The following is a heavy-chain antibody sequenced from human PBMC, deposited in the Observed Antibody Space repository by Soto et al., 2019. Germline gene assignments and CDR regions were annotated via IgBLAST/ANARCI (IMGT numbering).Heavy chain of an antibody. CDR2: ISSRSSYT. CDR1: GFTFSDYY. CDR3: ARDNSIGGYRYGKFDC. D-gene: IGHD5-18*01. J-gene: IGHJ4*02. Sequence: PGGSLRLSCAASGFTFSDYYMSWIRQAPGKGLEWVSHISSRSSYTNYADSVKGRFTISRDNAKNTLYLQMNRLRADDTAVYYCARDNSIGGYRYGKFDCWGQGTLVPVYS. V-gene: IGHV3-11*06.